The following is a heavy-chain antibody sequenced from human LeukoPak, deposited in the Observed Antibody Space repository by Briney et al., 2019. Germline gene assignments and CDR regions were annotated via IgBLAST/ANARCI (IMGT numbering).Heavy chain of an antibody. CDR1: GGSLSSYY. J-gene: IGHJ5*01. CDR2: IYYSGST. V-gene: IGHV4-59*01. D-gene: IGHD3-10*01. CDR3: ARGRARDGSYPWLDS. Sequence: PSETLSLTCTISGGSLSSYYWTWIRQPPGKGLDWIGYIYYSGSTNYNPSLKSRVTISVDTSKNQFSLKLSSVTAADTAVYYCARGRARDGSYPWLDSWGQGTLVTVSS.